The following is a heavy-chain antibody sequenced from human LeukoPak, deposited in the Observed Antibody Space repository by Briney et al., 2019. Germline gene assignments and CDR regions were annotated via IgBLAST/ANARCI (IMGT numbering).Heavy chain of an antibody. CDR3: ARRGVGIAAAGDHFDY. J-gene: IGHJ4*02. Sequence: PSETLSLTCTVSGGSISTFYWSWIRQPPGKGLEWIGYINYSGSTNYNPSLKSRVTISVDTSKNQFSLKLSSVTAADTAVYYCARRGVGIAAAGDHFDYWGQGTLVTVSS. D-gene: IGHD6-13*01. CDR1: GGSISTFY. CDR2: INYSGST. V-gene: IGHV4-59*08.